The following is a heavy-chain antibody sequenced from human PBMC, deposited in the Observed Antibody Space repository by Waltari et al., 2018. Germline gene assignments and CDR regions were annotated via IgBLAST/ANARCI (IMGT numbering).Heavy chain of an antibody. CDR1: GGYFSGYY. Sequence: QVQLQQWGAGLLKPSETLSLTCAVYGGYFSGYYWSWIRQPPGKGLEWIGEINHSGSTNYNPSLKSRVTKSVDTSKNQFSLKLSSVTAADTAVYYCARRGYCSSTSCLYYFDYWGQGTLVTVSS. D-gene: IGHD2-2*01. V-gene: IGHV4-34*01. J-gene: IGHJ4*02. CDR2: INHSGST. CDR3: ARRGYCSSTSCLYYFDY.